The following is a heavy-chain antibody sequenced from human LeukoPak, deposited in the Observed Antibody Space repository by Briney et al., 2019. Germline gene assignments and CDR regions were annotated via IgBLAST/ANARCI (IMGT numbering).Heavy chain of an antibody. J-gene: IGHJ4*02. D-gene: IGHD6-19*01. Sequence: SETLSLTCTVSGGSISSYYWSWIRQPPGKGLEWIGYIYYSGSTNYNPSLKSRVTISVDASKNQFSLKLSSVTAADTAVYYSARARGWHPSFDYWGQGTLVTVSS. CDR3: ARARGWHPSFDY. V-gene: IGHV4-59*01. CDR1: GGSISSYY. CDR2: IYYSGST.